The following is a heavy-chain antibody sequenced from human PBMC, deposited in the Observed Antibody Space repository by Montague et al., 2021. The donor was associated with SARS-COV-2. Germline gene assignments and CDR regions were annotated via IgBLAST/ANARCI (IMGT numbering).Heavy chain of an antibody. J-gene: IGHJ6*03. CDR2: ISGGGAST. V-gene: IGHV3-23*01. CDR3: AKHSALHPYYCYMHV. Sequence: SLRLSCAASGFSFAGYALSWVRQAPGQGLEWVSGISGGGASTYYGDSVKGRFTISRDNSKNTVYLQMNSLRAEDTAVYYCAKHSALHPYYCYMHVWGQGTTVTVSS. D-gene: IGHD4-11*01. CDR1: GFSFAGYA.